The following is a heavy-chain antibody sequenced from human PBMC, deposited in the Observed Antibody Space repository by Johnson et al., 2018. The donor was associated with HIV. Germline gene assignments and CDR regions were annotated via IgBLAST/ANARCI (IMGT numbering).Heavy chain of an antibody. CDR3: ARWIQLWVAFDI. D-gene: IGHD5-18*01. CDR2: ISSAGTDK. J-gene: IGHJ3*02. V-gene: IGHV3-30*03. Sequence: QVQLVESWGGVVQPGRSLRLSCAVSGFTFSSFGMHWVRQAPGKGLEWMAVISSAGTDKYYADSVKGRFTISRDNSKNTLYLQMNSLRVEDTAVYYCARWIQLWVAFDIWGQGTMVTVSS. CDR1: GFTFSSFG.